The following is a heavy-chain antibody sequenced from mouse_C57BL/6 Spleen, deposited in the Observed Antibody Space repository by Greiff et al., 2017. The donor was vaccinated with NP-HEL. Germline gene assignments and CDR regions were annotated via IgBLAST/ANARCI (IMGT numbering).Heavy chain of an antibody. CDR3: ARYYGNYDYAMDY. CDR1: GYTFTSYW. V-gene: IGHV1-50*01. D-gene: IGHD2-1*01. Sequence: VQLQQPGAELVKPGASVKLSCKASGYTFTSYWMQWVNQRPGQGLEWIGEIDPSDSYTNYNQKFKGKATLTVDTSSSTAYMQLSSLTSEDSAVYYCARYYGNYDYAMDYWGQGTSVTVSS. J-gene: IGHJ4*01. CDR2: IDPSDSYT.